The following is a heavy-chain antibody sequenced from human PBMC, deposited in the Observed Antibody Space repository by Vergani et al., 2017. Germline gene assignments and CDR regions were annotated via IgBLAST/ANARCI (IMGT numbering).Heavy chain of an antibody. D-gene: IGHD3-10*01. J-gene: IGHJ6*02. CDR3: ARASPLSPGGSGYGMDV. V-gene: IGHV4-59*01. CDR2: IYDSGDT. CDR1: GDSMNTYY. Sequence: QVQLQESGPGLVKPSETLSLTCSVSGDSMNTYYWTWIRQPPGKGLEWIGYIYDSGDTKYNPSLKSRVTISVDTSKNQFSLKLSSVTAADTAVYYCARASPLSPGGSGYGMDVWGQGTTVTVSS.